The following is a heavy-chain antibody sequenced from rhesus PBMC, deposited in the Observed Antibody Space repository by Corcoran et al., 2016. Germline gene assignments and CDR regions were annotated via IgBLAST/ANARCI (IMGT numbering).Heavy chain of an antibody. J-gene: IGHJ4*01. CDR2: IGGSSGST. CDR1: GYSISSGYG. V-gene: IGHV4-127*01. Sequence: QVQLQESGPGLVKPSETLSLTCAVSGYSISSGYGWSWIRQPPGKGLEWIGYIGGSSGSTNYNPSLQSRVTISKDTSKNQCSLKLSSVTAADTAVYYCARAPGMAAATQYWGQGVLVTVSS. D-gene: IGHD6-25*01. CDR3: ARAPGMAAATQY.